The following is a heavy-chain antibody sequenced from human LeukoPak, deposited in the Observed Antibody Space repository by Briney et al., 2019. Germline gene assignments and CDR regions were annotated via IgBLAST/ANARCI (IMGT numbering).Heavy chain of an antibody. V-gene: IGHV3-66*01. CDR1: GFTFSSYD. D-gene: IGHD5-18*01. CDR3: ASTAMGDYFDY. CDR2: IYSGGST. Sequence: GGSLRLSCAASGFTFSSYDMSWDRQAPGRGLEWVSVIYSGGSTYYADSVKGRFTISRDNSKNTLYLQMNSLRAEDTAVYYCASTAMGDYFDYWGQGTLVTVSS. J-gene: IGHJ4*02.